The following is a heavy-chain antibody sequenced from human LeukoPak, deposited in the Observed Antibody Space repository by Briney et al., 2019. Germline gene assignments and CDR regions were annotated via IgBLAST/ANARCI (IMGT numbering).Heavy chain of an antibody. CDR3: AKDLVGIAARFNDFDY. CDR2: ISGSGGST. V-gene: IGHV3-23*01. J-gene: IGHJ4*02. Sequence: PGGSLRLSCAASGFTFSSYAMSWVRQAPGKGLEWVSAISGSGGSTYYADSVKGRFTISRDNSKNTLYLQMNSLRAEDTAVYYCAKDLVGIAARFNDFDYWGQGTVVTVSP. D-gene: IGHD6-6*01. CDR1: GFTFSSYA.